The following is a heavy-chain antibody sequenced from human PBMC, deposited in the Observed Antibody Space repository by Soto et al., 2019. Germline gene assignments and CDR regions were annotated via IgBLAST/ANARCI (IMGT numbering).Heavy chain of an antibody. V-gene: IGHV5-51*01. CDR3: AESYNQEMSEVSAP. D-gene: IGHD1-20*01. J-gene: IGHJ5*02. CDR1: GYSFTSYW. CDR2: IYPGDSDT. Sequence: GESLKISCKGSGYSFTSYWIGWVRQMPGKGLEWMGIIYPGDSDTRYSPSFQGQVTISADKSISTAYLQWSSLKASDTAMYYWAESYNQEMSEVSAPWVKGSLVPVSP.